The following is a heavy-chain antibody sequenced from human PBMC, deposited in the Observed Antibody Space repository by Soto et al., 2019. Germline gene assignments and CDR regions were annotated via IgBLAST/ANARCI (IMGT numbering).Heavy chain of an antibody. J-gene: IGHJ4*02. V-gene: IGHV3-30-3*01. Sequence: PGGSLRLYCAASGFNFSNYAMHWVRQAPGKGLEWVAVISYDGSNTYYADSVKGRFTISRDNSKNTLSLRMDSLRADDTAVYFCARRPVKYYFDYWGEGTLVTLSS. CDR3: ARRPVKYYFDY. D-gene: IGHD4-17*01. CDR1: GFNFSNYA. CDR2: ISYDGSNT.